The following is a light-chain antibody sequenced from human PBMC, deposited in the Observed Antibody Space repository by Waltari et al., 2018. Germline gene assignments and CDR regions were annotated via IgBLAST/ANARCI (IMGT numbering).Light chain of an antibody. J-gene: IGKJ1*01. Sequence: VVMTQSPATLSVSPGERATLSCRASQSVTTNLAWYQKKPGQAPRLLIYGASTRATGIPVRFSGSGSGTEFTLTITSLQSEDSAVYSCQQYNYWPPVFGQGTKVEIK. CDR2: GAS. CDR1: QSVTTN. V-gene: IGKV3-15*01. CDR3: QQYNYWPPV.